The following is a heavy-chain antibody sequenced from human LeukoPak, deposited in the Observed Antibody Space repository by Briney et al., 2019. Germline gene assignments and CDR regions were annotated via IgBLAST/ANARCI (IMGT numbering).Heavy chain of an antibody. CDR1: GYTFSSYW. V-gene: IGHV3-7*01. CDR3: ARYFAGALFDY. D-gene: IGHD3-16*01. J-gene: IGHJ4*02. CDR2: IKQDGSEK. Sequence: PGGSLRLSCAASGYTFSSYWMSWVRQAPGKGLEWVANIKQDGSEKYYVDSVKGRFTISRDNAKNSLYLQMNSLRAEDTAVYYCARYFAGALFDYWGQGTLVTVSS.